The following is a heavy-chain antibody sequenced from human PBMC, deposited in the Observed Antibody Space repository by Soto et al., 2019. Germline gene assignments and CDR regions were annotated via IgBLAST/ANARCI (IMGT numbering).Heavy chain of an antibody. J-gene: IGHJ4*02. CDR1: GNTFTGYY. D-gene: IGHD1-7*01. CDR3: ARRGERTGTAIDY. V-gene: IGHV1-2*02. Sequence: QVQLVQSGAEVKKPGASVKVSCKASGNTFTGYYIHWVRQAPGQGLEWMGWINPKSGGRSYIQKFQGRVTMTRDTSITTAYMELNHLKSDDTAVYYCARRGERTGTAIDYCGQGTLVTVSS. CDR2: INPKSGGR.